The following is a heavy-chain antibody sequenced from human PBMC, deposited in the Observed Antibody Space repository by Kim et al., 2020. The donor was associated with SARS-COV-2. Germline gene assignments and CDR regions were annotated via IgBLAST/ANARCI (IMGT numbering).Heavy chain of an antibody. Sequence: ASVKVSCKASGYTFTSYGISWVRQAPGQGLEWMGWISAYNGNTNYAQKLQGRVTMTTDTSTSTAYMELRSLRSDDTAVYYCAREREDLVATMIGYYYYGMDVWGQGTTVTVSS. CDR2: ISAYNGNT. V-gene: IGHV1-18*01. D-gene: IGHD5-12*01. CDR3: AREREDLVATMIGYYYYGMDV. CDR1: GYTFTSYG. J-gene: IGHJ6*02.